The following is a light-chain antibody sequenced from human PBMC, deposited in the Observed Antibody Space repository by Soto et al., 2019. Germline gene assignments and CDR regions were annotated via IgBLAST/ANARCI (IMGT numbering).Light chain of an antibody. CDR2: DAS. J-gene: IGKJ5*01. V-gene: IGKV3-11*01. CDR1: ESIRTY. CDR3: QQRSNWPIT. Sequence: EIVLTQSPATLSLSPGERATLSCRASESIRTYLAWYQQKPGQAPRLLIYDASTRATGIPARFSGSGSGTDFTLTIGSLEPEDFAIYYCQQRSNWPITFGQGTRLEI.